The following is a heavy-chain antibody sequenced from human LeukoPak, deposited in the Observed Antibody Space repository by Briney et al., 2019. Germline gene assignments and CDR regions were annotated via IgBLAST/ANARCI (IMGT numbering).Heavy chain of an antibody. CDR2: IWYDGSDK. CDR1: GFSFSSYG. Sequence: GRSLRLSCAASGFSFSSYGMHWIRQSPGKGLEWVAIIWYDGSDKYYADSVKGRFTISRDNAKNTLYLQMNSLRAEDTAVYYCASLDFWRDWGQGTLVTVSS. J-gene: IGHJ4*02. D-gene: IGHD3-3*01. V-gene: IGHV3-33*03. CDR3: ASLDFWRD.